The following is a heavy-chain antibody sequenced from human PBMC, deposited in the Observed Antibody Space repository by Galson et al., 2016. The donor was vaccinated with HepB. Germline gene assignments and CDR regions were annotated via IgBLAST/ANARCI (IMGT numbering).Heavy chain of an antibody. CDR1: SSIFSNAW. D-gene: IGHD6-13*01. CDR2: IKSKSAGGTI. J-gene: IGHJ4*01. Sequence: SLRLSCAASSSIFSNAWMNWVRQAPGKGLEWVGRIKSKSAGGTIDYAAPVTGRFTISRDDSQNTLFLQMNSRQTEDTAVYYCTTSGGTSGGSTWPPYWGHGTLVTVSS. V-gene: IGHV3-15*07. CDR3: TTSGGTSGGSTWPPY.